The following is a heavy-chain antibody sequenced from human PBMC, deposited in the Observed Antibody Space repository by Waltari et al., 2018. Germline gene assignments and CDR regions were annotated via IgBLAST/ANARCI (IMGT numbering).Heavy chain of an antibody. V-gene: IGHV4-61*09. CDR2: IYTSGST. J-gene: IGHJ4*02. D-gene: IGHD6-19*01. CDR3: ARNSSGWSFDS. Sequence: QVQLQESGPGLVKPSQTLSLTCTVSGGSISSGSYYWSWIRQPAGKGLEWIGYIYTSGSTNYNPSLKSRVTISVDTSKNQFSLKLSSVTAADTAVYYCARNSSGWSFDSWGQGTLVTVSS. CDR1: GGSISSGSYY.